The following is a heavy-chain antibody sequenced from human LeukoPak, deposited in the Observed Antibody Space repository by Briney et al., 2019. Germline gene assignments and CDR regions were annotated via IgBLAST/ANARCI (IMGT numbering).Heavy chain of an antibody. CDR3: AKEYSGYDFDY. Sequence: GGFLRLSCAASGFTLRSYDMSWVRQAPGKGLEWVAATSGGGGNTYYADSVKGRFTISRDNSKSTLYLQMNSLRAEDTAVYYCAKEYSGYDFDYWGQGTLVTVSS. CDR2: TSGGGGNT. J-gene: IGHJ4*02. V-gene: IGHV3-23*01. D-gene: IGHD5-12*01. CDR1: GFTLRSYD.